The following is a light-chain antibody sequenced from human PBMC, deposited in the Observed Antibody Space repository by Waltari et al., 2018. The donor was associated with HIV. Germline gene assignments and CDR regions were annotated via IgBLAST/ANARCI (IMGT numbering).Light chain of an antibody. CDR2: RNN. J-gene: IGLJ1*01. V-gene: IGLV1-47*01. CDR1: SSNIGSNY. CDR3: AAWDDSRYV. Sequence: QSVLTQPPSASGTPGQRVTISCSGRSSNIGSNYVYWYQQLPGTAPKLLIYRNNQRPSGVPDRFSGSKSGTSASLAISGLRSEDEADYYCAAWDDSRYVFGTGTKVTVL.